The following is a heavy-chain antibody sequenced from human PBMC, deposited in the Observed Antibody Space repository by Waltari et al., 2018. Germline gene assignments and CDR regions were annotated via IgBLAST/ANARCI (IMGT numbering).Heavy chain of an antibody. J-gene: IGHJ4*02. D-gene: IGHD6-13*01. CDR1: GTSGPPTHYF. CDR2: IYFTGST. CDR3: ARGIWQQLAHFDS. Sequence: QLHLPLSGPGLVKPSETLSLTCAASGTSGPPTHYFWGWIRQPPGKGLEWIGRIYFTGSTDYNPSLKSRVTISIDTSTNQFSLNLRSVTAADTAVYYCARGIWQQLAHFDSWGQGTLVTVSS. V-gene: IGHV4-39*01.